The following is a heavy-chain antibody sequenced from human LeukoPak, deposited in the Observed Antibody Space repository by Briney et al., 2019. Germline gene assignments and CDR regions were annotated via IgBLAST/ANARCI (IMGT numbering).Heavy chain of an antibody. CDR2: ISGSGGST. CDR1: GFTFSSYA. V-gene: IGHV3-23*01. D-gene: IGHD6-6*01. CDR3: AKISGYKTKDSSSSPDY. Sequence: PGGSLRLSCAASGFTFSSYAMSWVRQAPGKGLEWVSAISGSGGSTYYADSVKGRFTISRDNSKNTLYLQINSLRAEDTAVYYCAKISGYKTKDSSSSPDYWGQGTLVTVSS. J-gene: IGHJ4*02.